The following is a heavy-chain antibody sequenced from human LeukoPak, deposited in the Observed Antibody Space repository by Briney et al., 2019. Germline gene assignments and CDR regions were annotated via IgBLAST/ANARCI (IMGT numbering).Heavy chain of an antibody. Sequence: SETLSLTCTVSGGSISSYYWSWIRQPPGKGLEWIGYIYYSGSTNYNPSLKSRVTISVDTSKNQFSLKLSSVTAADTTVYYCARDYGDSGRYYYYYMDVWGKGTTVTVSS. D-gene: IGHD4-17*01. CDR2: IYYSGST. J-gene: IGHJ6*03. CDR3: ARDYGDSGRYYYYYMDV. V-gene: IGHV4-59*01. CDR1: GGSISSYY.